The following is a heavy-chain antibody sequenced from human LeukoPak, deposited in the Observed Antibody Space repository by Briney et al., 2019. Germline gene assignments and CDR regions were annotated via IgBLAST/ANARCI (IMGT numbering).Heavy chain of an antibody. Sequence: GESLKISCKASGYSFTSYWIGGVRPIPGKGLEWMGIIDPSDSDIRYTPSFQGQVTISADKSLSTAYLQWNSLKASDTAIYYCARQTAMGRSGDYWGQGTLVTVSS. V-gene: IGHV5-51*01. CDR1: GYSFTSYW. J-gene: IGHJ4*02. CDR3: ARQTAMGRSGDY. D-gene: IGHD7-27*01. CDR2: IDPSDSDI.